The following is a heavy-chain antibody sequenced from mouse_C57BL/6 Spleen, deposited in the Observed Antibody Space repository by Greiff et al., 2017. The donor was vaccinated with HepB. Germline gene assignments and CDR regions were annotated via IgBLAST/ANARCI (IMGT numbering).Heavy chain of an antibody. CDR3: ARGRRGYFDV. J-gene: IGHJ1*03. Sequence: EVKLQESGGGLVKPGGSLKLSCAASGFTFSSYAMSWVRQTPEKRLEWVATISDGGSYTYYPDNVKGRFTISRDNAKYNLYLQMSHLKSEDTAMYYCARGRRGYFDVWGTGTTVTVSS. CDR2: ISDGGSYT. CDR1: GFTFSSYA. V-gene: IGHV5-4*03.